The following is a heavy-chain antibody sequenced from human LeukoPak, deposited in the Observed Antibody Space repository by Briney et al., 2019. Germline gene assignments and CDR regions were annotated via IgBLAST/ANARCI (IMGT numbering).Heavy chain of an antibody. V-gene: IGHV4-39*01. CDR3: ASNPDWGDAFDI. CDR1: GGSISSSSYY. Sequence: SETLSLTCTVSGGSISSSSYYWGWIRQPPGKGLEWIGSIYYSGSTYYNPSLKSRVTISVDTSKNQFSLKLSSVTAADTAVYYCASNPDWGDAFDIWGQGTMVTVSS. CDR2: IYYSGST. J-gene: IGHJ3*02. D-gene: IGHD3/OR15-3a*01.